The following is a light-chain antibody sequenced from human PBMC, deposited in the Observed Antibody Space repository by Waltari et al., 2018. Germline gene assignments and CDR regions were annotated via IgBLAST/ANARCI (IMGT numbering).Light chain of an antibody. CDR3: QHYVRLPAT. J-gene: IGKJ1*01. Sequence: EIVLTQSPGSLSSSPGERVTLSCRASQSVSRALAWYQHKPGQAPRLLIFGASNRATGIPDRFSGSGSGTDFSLTISRLEPEDFAVYYCQHYVRLPATFGRGTKVEIK. V-gene: IGKV3-20*01. CDR1: QSVSRA. CDR2: GAS.